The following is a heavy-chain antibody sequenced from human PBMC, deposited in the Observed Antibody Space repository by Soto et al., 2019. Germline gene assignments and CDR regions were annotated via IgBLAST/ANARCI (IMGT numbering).Heavy chain of an antibody. Sequence: KTSETLSLTCTVSGASITFGGYSWSRIRQTPGKGLEWIGYINHLETTFYNPSFESRLTLSIDRAKNQFSLKLHSMSAADRAVYFCARGGGSDSFDYWGQGILVTVSS. CDR3: ARGGGSDSFDY. V-gene: IGHV4-30-2*01. CDR2: INHLETT. D-gene: IGHD1-26*01. CDR1: GASITFGGYS. J-gene: IGHJ4*02.